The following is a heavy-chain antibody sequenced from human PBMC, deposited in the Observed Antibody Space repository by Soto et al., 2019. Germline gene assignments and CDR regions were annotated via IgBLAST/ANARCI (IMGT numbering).Heavy chain of an antibody. J-gene: IGHJ4*02. D-gene: IGHD6-19*01. CDR1: GGSISSSSYY. V-gene: IGHV4-39*01. Sequence: SETLSLTCTVSGGSISSSSYYWGWIRQPPGKGLEWIGSIYYSGSTYYNPSLKSRVTISVDTSKNQFSLKLSSVTAADTAVYYCARRRSGWYGFFVYWGQGTLVTVSS. CDR3: ARRRSGWYGFFVY. CDR2: IYYSGST.